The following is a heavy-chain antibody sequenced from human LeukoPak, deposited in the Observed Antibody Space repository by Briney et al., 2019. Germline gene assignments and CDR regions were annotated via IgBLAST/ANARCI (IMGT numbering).Heavy chain of an antibody. CDR3: ARDSGYNAFDI. V-gene: IGHV3-7*01. CDR1: GFTLSTSW. D-gene: IGHD5-18*01. Sequence: GGSLRLSCAASGFTLSTSWMTWVRQAPGKELEWVGNINEDGSIKNYVDSVKGRFTTSRDNAKNALYLQMHSLRADDTAVYYCARDSGYNAFDIWGQGTMVTVSS. J-gene: IGHJ3*02. CDR2: INEDGSIK.